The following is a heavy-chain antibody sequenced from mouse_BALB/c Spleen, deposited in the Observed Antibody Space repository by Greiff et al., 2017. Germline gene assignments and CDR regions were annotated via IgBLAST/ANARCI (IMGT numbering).Heavy chain of an antibody. V-gene: IGHV5-17*02. CDR2: ISSGSSTI. Sequence: EVKLMESGGGLVQPGGSRKLSCAASGFTFSSFGMHWVRQAPEKGLDWVAYISSGSSTIYYADTVKGRFTISRDNPKNTLFLQMTSLRSEDTAMYYCARSYGNYGYYAMDYWGQGTSVTVSS. J-gene: IGHJ4*01. CDR3: ARSYGNYGYYAMDY. CDR1: GFTFSSFG. D-gene: IGHD2-1*01.